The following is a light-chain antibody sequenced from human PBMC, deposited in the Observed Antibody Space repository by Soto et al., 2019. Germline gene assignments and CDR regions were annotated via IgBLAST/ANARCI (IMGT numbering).Light chain of an antibody. J-gene: IGLJ1*01. Sequence: QSALTQPASVSGSPGQSITISCTGTSSDVGGYNYVSWYQQQPGKAPKLMIYDVSNRPSGASNRFSGSKSGNTASLTISGLQAEDEAEYYCSSYTSSSTRVFGTGTKVTVL. CDR1: SSDVGGYNY. CDR2: DVS. CDR3: SSYTSSSTRV. V-gene: IGLV2-14*01.